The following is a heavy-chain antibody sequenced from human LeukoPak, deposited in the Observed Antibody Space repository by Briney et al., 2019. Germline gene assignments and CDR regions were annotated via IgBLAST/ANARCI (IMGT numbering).Heavy chain of an antibody. Sequence: GGSLRLSCAASGFTFSSYGMHWVRQAPGKGLEWVAVISYDGSNKYYADSVKGRFTISRDNSKNTLYLQMISLRAEDTAVYYCAKVRRSGYSYGYGFGAFDIWGQGTMVTVSS. J-gene: IGHJ3*02. D-gene: IGHD5-18*01. CDR2: ISYDGSNK. CDR3: AKVRRSGYSYGYGFGAFDI. V-gene: IGHV3-30*18. CDR1: GFTFSSYG.